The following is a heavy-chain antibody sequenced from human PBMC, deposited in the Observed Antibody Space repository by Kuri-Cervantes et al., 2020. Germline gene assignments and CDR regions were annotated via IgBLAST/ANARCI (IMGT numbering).Heavy chain of an antibody. J-gene: IGHJ6*02. CDR1: GYTFTGYY. CDR2: INPNSGGT. Sequence: ASVKVSCKASGYTFTGYYIHWVRQAPGQGLEWMGWINPNSGGTNYAQQFQGWVTMTRDTSISTAYMELSRLRSGDTAVYYCARVCPAYSSGWYIYYYYGMDVWGQGTTVTSP. V-gene: IGHV1-2*04. D-gene: IGHD6-19*01. CDR3: ARVCPAYSSGWYIYYYYGMDV.